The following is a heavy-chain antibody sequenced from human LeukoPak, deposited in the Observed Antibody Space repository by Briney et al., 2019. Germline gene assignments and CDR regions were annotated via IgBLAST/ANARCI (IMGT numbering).Heavy chain of an antibody. J-gene: IGHJ4*02. CDR3: VRIYGEIDY. Sequence: GGSLRLSCAASGFTFSSHGMHWVRQAPGKGLEWVAVISYDGSDKYYADSVKGRFTISRDNSKNTLYLQMNSLRAEDTAVYYCVRIYGEIDYWGQGTLVTVSS. D-gene: IGHD3-10*01. CDR1: GFTFSSHG. CDR2: ISYDGSDK. V-gene: IGHV3-30*03.